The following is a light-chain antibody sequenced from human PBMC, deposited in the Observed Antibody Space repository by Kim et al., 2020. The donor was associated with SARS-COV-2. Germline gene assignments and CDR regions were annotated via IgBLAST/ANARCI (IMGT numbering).Light chain of an antibody. J-gene: IGKJ4*01. CDR2: DVS. Sequence: SLSPGETATLSGRASQSVGRYLAWYQQKPGQAPRLVIYDVSNRATGIPARFSGSGSGTDFTLTISSLDPEDFAVYYCQQRIKWPLTFGGKTKLEI. CDR1: QSVGRY. V-gene: IGKV3-11*01. CDR3: QQRIKWPLT.